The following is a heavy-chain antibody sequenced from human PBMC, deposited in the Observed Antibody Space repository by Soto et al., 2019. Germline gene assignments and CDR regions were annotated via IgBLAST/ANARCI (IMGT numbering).Heavy chain of an antibody. V-gene: IGHV4-4*07. J-gene: IGHJ6*02. CDR3: ARYSSNWFQTEGMDV. CDR2: IDASGNS. CDR1: GDSISSYY. Sequence: PXETLSLTCTVSGDSISSYYWNWIRQPSGKGLEWIGRIDASGNSNYNPSLKSRVTMSVDTSKKQFSLKVTSVTAADTAVYYCARYSSNWFQTEGMDVWGQGTTVTVSS. D-gene: IGHD6-13*01.